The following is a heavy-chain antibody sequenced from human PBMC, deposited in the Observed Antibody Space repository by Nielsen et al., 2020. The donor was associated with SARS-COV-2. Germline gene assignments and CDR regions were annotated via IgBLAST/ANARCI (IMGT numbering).Heavy chain of an antibody. D-gene: IGHD1-26*01. CDR2: ISAYNGNR. J-gene: IGHJ4*02. CDR1: GNTFPNHG. CDR3: ARGTGEDY. V-gene: IGHV1-18*01. Sequence: ASVKVSSKASGNTFPNHGFSWVGRAPGQGLEWMGWISAYNGNRNYVQKFQGRVTMTTDTSTNTAYMELRSLKSDDTAVYYCARGTGEDYWGQGTLVTVSS.